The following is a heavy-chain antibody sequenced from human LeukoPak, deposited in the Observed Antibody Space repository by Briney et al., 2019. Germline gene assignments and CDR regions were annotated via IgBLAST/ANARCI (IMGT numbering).Heavy chain of an antibody. CDR1: GYTFSGSY. CDR2: INPNSGDT. D-gene: IGHD2-8*01. CDR3: ARSAEHCNNGVCFTDYYMDV. Sequence: ASVKVSCKASGYTFSGSYIHWVRQAPGQGLEWLGRINPNSGDTNYAQNLHGRVTMTRDTSITAAYMGLNSLTSDGTAVYFCARSAEHCNNGVCFTDYYMDVWGKGTTVTVSS. V-gene: IGHV1-2*06. J-gene: IGHJ6*03.